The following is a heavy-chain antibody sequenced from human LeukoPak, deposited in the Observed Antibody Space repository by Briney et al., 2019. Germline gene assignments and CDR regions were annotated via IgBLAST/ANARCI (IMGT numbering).Heavy chain of an antibody. V-gene: IGHV1-24*01. D-gene: IGHD3-9*01. CDR1: GYTLTELS. CDR3: ATFELRYFDWSPAPGGMDV. CDR2: FDPEDGET. Sequence: ASVKVSCKVSGYTLTELSMHWVRQAPGKGLEWMGGFDPEDGETIYAQKFQGRVTMTEDTSTDTAYMELSSLRSEDTAVYYCATFELRYFDWSPAPGGMDVWGKGTTVTVSS. J-gene: IGHJ6*04.